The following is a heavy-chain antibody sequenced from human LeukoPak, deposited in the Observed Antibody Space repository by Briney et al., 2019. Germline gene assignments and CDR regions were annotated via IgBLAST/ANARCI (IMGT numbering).Heavy chain of an antibody. CDR1: GYTXTNYG. CDR2: ISAYNGNT. Sequence: GASVKVSCKASGYTXTNYGISWVRQAPGLGLEWMGWISAYNGNTNYAQKVQGRVTMTTDTSTSTAYMELRSLRSDDTAVYYCARDQSVRLLQTSSTYFKHVFAIWGQGSMVTVSS. V-gene: IGHV1-18*01. D-gene: IGHD6-13*01. CDR3: ARDQSVRLLQTSSTYFKHVFAI. J-gene: IGHJ3*02.